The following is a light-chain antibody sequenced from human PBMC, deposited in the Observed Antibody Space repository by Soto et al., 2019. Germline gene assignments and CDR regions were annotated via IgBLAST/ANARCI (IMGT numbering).Light chain of an antibody. J-gene: IGKJ1*01. CDR3: QQYNSYS. Sequence: IQLTQSPSTLPASGGDRVTLTCRASQSSSNWLAWYQQKPGTAPKLLIYHASILETAVPSRFSGNGSGTEFNLTISLLQPGDFATYYCQQYNSYSFGQGSRVEIK. CDR1: QSSSNW. CDR2: HAS. V-gene: IGKV1-5*01.